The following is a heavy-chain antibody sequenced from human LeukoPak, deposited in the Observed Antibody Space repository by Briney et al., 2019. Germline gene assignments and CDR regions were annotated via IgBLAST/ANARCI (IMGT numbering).Heavy chain of an antibody. D-gene: IGHD6-13*01. V-gene: IGHV1-69*13. CDR2: IIPIFGTA. CDR3: GKGVAAAGWSTVLNYGMDV. Sequence: GASVKVSCKASGGTFSSYAISWVRQPPGQGLEWMGGIIPIFGTANYAQKFQGRVTITADESTSTAYMELSSLRSEDTAVYYCGKGVAAAGWSTVLNYGMDVWGQGTTVTVSS. J-gene: IGHJ6*02. CDR1: GGTFSSYA.